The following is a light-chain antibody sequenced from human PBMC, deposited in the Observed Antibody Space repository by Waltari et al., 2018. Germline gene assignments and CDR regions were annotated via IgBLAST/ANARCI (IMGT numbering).Light chain of an antibody. Sequence: AIQLTQSPSFLSASVGDRVTINFRASQGISSGLAWYQQKPGNPPQLLIYDTSSLKSGVPSRFSGSGSGTDFTLTIDSLQPEDFATYYCQQVNTYPLYTFGQGTKL. J-gene: IGKJ2*01. V-gene: IGKV1-13*02. CDR1: QGISSG. CDR2: DTS. CDR3: QQVNTYPLYT.